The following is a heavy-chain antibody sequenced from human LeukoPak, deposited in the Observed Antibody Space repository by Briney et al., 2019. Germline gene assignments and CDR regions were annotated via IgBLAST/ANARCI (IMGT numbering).Heavy chain of an antibody. CDR3: ARVEYGGKNGGFDY. CDR1: GGSITSYY. J-gene: IGHJ4*02. Sequence: PSETLSLTCSVSGGSITSYYWSWIRQHPGKGLEWIGYIYYSGSTYYNPSLKSRVTISVDTSKNQFSLKLSSVTAADTAVYYCARVEYGGKNGGFDYWGQGTLVTVSS. D-gene: IGHD4-23*01. CDR2: IYYSGST. V-gene: IGHV4-59*06.